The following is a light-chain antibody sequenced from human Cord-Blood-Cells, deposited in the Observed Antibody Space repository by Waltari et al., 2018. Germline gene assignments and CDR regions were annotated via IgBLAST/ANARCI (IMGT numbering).Light chain of an antibody. CDR2: EGS. CDR3: CSYAGSSTWV. V-gene: IGLV2-23*01. CDR1: SRAVGSYNL. Sequence: QSALTQPASVSGSPGQSITISCTGTSRAVGSYNLVPWYQQHTGKAPKLMIYEGSKRPSGVSNRFSGSKSGNTASLTISGLQAEDEADYYCCSYAGSSTWVFGGGTKLTVL. J-gene: IGLJ3*02.